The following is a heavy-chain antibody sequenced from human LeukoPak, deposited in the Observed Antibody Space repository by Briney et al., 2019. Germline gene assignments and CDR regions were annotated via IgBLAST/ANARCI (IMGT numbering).Heavy chain of an antibody. CDR3: ARALSLDYYYMDV. J-gene: IGHJ6*03. Sequence: GGSLRLSCAASGFTFSSYEMNWVRQAPGKGLEWVSYISSSGSTIYYADSVKGRFTISRDNAKNSLYLQMNSLRAEDTAVYYCARALSLDYYYMDVWGKGTTVTVSS. CDR2: ISSSGSTI. V-gene: IGHV3-48*03. CDR1: GFTFSSYE. D-gene: IGHD3-16*01.